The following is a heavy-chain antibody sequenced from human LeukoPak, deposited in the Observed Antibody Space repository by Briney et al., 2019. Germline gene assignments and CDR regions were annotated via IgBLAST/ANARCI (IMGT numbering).Heavy chain of an antibody. D-gene: IGHD2-2*01. V-gene: IGHV4-61*01. CDR1: GGSVSSGSYD. CDR2: IYYSGST. Sequence: PSETLSLTCTVSGGSVSSGSYDWRWVRQPPGKGLEWIGYIYYSGSTNYNPSLKSGVTISVDTSKNQFSLKMSSVTAEDTAVYYCAKSSTEQYAFDIWGQGTMVTVSS. J-gene: IGHJ3*02. CDR3: AKSSTEQYAFDI.